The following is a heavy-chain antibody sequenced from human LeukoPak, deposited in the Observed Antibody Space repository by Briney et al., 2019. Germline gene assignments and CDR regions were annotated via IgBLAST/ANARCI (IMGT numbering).Heavy chain of an antibody. CDR1: GFTFSSYG. V-gene: IGHV3-30*18. Sequence: PGGSLRLSCAASGFTFSSYGMHWVRQAPGKGLEWVAVISYDGSNKYYADSVKGRFTISRDNSKNTLYLQMNSLRAEDTAVYYCAKERVIVVPLDAFDIWGQGTMVTVSS. J-gene: IGHJ3*02. CDR2: ISYDGSNK. CDR3: AKERVIVVPLDAFDI. D-gene: IGHD3-22*01.